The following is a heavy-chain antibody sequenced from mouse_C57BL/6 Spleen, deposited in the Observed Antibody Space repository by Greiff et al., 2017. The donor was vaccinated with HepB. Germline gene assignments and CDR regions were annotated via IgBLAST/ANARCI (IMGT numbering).Heavy chain of an antibody. D-gene: IGHD1-1*01. CDR2: IAPANGNT. CDR1: GFNIKNTY. CDR3: GDALYYYAMDY. Sequence: EVQLQQSVAELVRPGASVKLSCTASGFNIKNTYMHWVKQRPEQGLEWIGRIAPANGNTKYAPKFQGKATITADTPSNTAYLQLSSMASDDAAIYCCGDALYYYAMDYWGQGTSVTVSS. J-gene: IGHJ4*01. V-gene: IGHV14-3*01.